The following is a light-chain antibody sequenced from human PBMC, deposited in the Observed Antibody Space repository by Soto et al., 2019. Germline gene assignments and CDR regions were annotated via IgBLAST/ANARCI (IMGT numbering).Light chain of an antibody. CDR3: QQYYNWPLT. V-gene: IGKV3-15*01. J-gene: IGKJ4*01. CDR2: GAS. Sequence: EIVMTQSPATLSVFPGERATLSCRASQYVSSNLAWYQQKPGQAPRPLIYGASARATGIPARFSGSGSGTEFTLTISSLQSEDFAIYYCQQYYNWPLTFGGGTKVEL. CDR1: QYVSSN.